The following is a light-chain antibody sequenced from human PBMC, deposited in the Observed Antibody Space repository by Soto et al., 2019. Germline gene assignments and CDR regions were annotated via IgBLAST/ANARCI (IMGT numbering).Light chain of an antibody. CDR1: QSVGSY. Sequence: EIVLTQSPATLSLSPGERATLSCRASQSVGSYLAWYQQKPGQAPRLLIYGASSRATGIPDRFSGSGSGTDFTLTISSLEPEDSAVYYCQQRHMWPITFGQGTRLEI. CDR2: GAS. CDR3: QQRHMWPIT. V-gene: IGKV3-11*01. J-gene: IGKJ5*01.